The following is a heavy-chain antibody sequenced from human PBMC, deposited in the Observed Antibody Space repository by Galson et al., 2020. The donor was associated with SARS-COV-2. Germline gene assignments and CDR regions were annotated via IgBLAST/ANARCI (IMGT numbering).Heavy chain of an antibody. CDR3: SRGLSSSWPFSDF. CDR2: ITSSSTT. CDR1: GFTFSSYN. V-gene: IGHV3-48*02. J-gene: IGHJ4*02. D-gene: IGHD6-13*01. Sequence: GSLKISCAASGFTFSSYNMNWVRQAPGKGLEWVSFITSSSTTYYAASVKGRFTISRDNAKNSLYLQMSGLRDDDTALYYCSRGLSSSWPFSDFWGQGALVTVSS.